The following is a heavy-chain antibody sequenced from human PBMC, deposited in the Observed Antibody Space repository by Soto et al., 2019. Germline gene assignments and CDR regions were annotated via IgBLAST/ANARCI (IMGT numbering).Heavy chain of an antibody. J-gene: IGHJ6*02. CDR2: ISYDGSNK. V-gene: IGHV3-30*18. CDR3: AKDHRGYCSSTSCYGGGTYYYGMDV. CDR1: GFTFSSYG. D-gene: IGHD2-2*01. Sequence: LRLSCAASGFTFSSYGMHWVRQAPGKGLEWVAVISYDGSNKYYADSVKGRFTISRDNSKNTLYLQMNSLRAEDTAVYYCAKDHRGYCSSTSCYGGGTYYYGMDVWGQGTTVTVSS.